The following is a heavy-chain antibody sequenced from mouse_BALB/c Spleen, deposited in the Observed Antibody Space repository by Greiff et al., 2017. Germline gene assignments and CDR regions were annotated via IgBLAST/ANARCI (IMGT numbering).Heavy chain of an antibody. CDR2: IRNKANGYTT. V-gene: IGHV7-3*02. CDR1: GFTFTDYY. Sequence: EVKVEESGGGLVQPGGSLRLSCATSGFTFTDYYMSWVRQPPGKALEWLGFIRNKANGYTTEYSASVKGRFTISRDNSQSILYLQMNTLRAEDSATYYCARDYYGSSYVGYFDVWGAGTTVTVSS. CDR3: ARDYYGSSYVGYFDV. J-gene: IGHJ1*01. D-gene: IGHD1-1*01.